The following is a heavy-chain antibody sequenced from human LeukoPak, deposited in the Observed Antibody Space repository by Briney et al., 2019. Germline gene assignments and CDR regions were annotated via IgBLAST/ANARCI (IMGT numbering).Heavy chain of an antibody. CDR2: IYYSGST. J-gene: IGHJ4*02. V-gene: IGHV4-59*01. Sequence: ETLSLTCAVYGVSFSGYYWSWIRQPPGKGLEWVGYIYYSGSTNYNPSLKSRVTISVDTSKNQFSLKLSSVTAADTAVYYCARAPFGSSSWTKSYYFDYWGQGTLVTVSS. CDR3: ARAPFGSSSWTKSYYFDY. CDR1: GVSFSGYY. D-gene: IGHD6-13*01.